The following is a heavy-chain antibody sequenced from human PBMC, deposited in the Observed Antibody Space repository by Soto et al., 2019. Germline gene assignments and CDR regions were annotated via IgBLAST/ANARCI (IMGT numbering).Heavy chain of an antibody. CDR2: ISAYNGNT. V-gene: IGHV1-18*01. CDR1: GYTFTSYG. J-gene: IGHJ1*01. D-gene: IGHD3-10*01. Sequence: ASVKVSCKASGYTFTSYGISWVRQAPGQGLEWMGWISAYNGNTNYAQKLQGRVTMTTDTSTSTAYMELRSLRSDDTAVYYCARDLAYYYGSGSHKPFQHWGQGTLVTVSS. CDR3: ARDLAYYYGSGSHKPFQH.